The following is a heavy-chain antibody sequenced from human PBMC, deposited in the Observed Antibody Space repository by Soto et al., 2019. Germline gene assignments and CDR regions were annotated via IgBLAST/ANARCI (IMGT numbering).Heavy chain of an antibody. V-gene: IGHV1-69*10. CDR2: VIPVFGLA. J-gene: IGHJ6*02. D-gene: IGHD3-10*01. Sequence: SVKVSCKSSGGTFSSYAISWVRQAPGQGLEWMGGVIPVFGLATYAQKVQGRVTITADKSTNTAYMEVSSLRSEDTAVYYCARGKSYYGSGKGIYDYYSLDVWGQGXTVTVSS. CDR3: ARGKSYYGSGKGIYDYYSLDV. CDR1: GGTFSSYA.